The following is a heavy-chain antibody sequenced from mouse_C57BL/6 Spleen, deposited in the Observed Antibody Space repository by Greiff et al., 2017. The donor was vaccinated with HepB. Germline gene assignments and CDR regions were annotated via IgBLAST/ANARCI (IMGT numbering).Heavy chain of an antibody. V-gene: IGHV5-9-1*02. CDR1: GFTFNSYA. D-gene: IGHD2-4*01. Sequence: EVKLVESGEGLVKPGGSLKLSCAASGFTFNSYAMSWVRQTPEKRLEWVAYISSGGDYIYYADTVKGRFTISRDNARNTLYLQMSSLKSEDTAMYYCTRGDDYEGAMDYWGQGTSVTVSS. CDR2: ISSGGDYI. J-gene: IGHJ4*01. CDR3: TRGDDYEGAMDY.